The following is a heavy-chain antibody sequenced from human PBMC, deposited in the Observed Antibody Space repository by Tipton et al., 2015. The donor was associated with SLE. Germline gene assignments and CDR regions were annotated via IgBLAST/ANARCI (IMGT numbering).Heavy chain of an antibody. CDR1: GFTFSSCA. J-gene: IGHJ4*02. CDR2: ISNSGGRT. Sequence: SLRLSCAASGFTFSSCAMGWVRQAPGKGLEWVSAISNSGGRTYYADSVKGRFTISRDNSKNTLYLQMNILRAEDTAVYYCGKETGTIVVADYWGQGTLVTVSS. V-gene: IGHV3-23*01. CDR3: GKETGTIVVADY. D-gene: IGHD2-21*01.